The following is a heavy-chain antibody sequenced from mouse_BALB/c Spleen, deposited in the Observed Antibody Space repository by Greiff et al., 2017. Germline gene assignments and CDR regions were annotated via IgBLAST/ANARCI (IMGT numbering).Heavy chain of an antibody. CDR2: ISSGGSYT. Sequence: EVKVVESGGGLVKPGGSLKLSCAASGFTFSSYAMSWVRQSPEKRLEWVAEISSGGSYTYYPDTVTGRFTISRDNAKNTLYLQMSSLKSEDTAMYYCARLYDYDTWFAYWGQGTLVTVSA. CDR1: GFTFSSYA. V-gene: IGHV5-9-4*01. J-gene: IGHJ3*01. D-gene: IGHD2-4*01. CDR3: ARLYDYDTWFAY.